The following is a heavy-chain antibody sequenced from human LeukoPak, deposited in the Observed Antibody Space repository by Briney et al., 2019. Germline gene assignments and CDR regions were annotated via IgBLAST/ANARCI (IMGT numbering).Heavy chain of an antibody. V-gene: IGHV4-59*02. Sequence: MPSETLSLTCTVSGASVTSAYWSWIRQPPGKGLEWIGYIHYSGSTNSNPSLNSRVTMSIDTSKNQFSLKLSSVTAADTAVYYCARGSNWGDYWGQGTLVTVSS. CDR3: ARGSNWGDY. CDR2: IHYSGST. D-gene: IGHD7-27*01. J-gene: IGHJ4*02. CDR1: GASVTSAY.